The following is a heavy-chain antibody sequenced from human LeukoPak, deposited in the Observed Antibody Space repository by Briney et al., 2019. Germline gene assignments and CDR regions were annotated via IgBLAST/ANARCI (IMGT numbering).Heavy chain of an antibody. J-gene: IGHJ4*02. CDR1: GYTFTSYA. CDR3: ARPRGRFLVIPDYYFDY. V-gene: IGHV1-3*01. D-gene: IGHD3-3*01. Sequence: ASVKFSCKASGYTFTSYAMHWVRQAPGQRLEWMGWINAGNGNTKYSQKFQGRVTITRDTSASTAYMELSSLRSEDTAVYYCARPRGRFLVIPDYYFDYWGQGTLVTVSS. CDR2: INAGNGNT.